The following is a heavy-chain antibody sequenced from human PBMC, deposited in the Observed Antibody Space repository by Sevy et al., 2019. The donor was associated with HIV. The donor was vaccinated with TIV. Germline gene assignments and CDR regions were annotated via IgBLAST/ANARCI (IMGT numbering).Heavy chain of an antibody. V-gene: IGHV3-30-3*01. J-gene: IGHJ6*02. D-gene: IGHD5-12*01. CDR2: ISYDGSNE. CDR1: GFTISSYA. Sequence: WGSLRLSCAASGFTISSYAMHWVRQAPGKGLEWVAVISYDGSNEYYADSVKGRFTISRDNSKNTLYLQMNSLRAEDTAVYYCAREGRGYSGYDSFFYYYYGMDVWGQGTTVTVSS. CDR3: AREGRGYSGYDSFFYYYYGMDV.